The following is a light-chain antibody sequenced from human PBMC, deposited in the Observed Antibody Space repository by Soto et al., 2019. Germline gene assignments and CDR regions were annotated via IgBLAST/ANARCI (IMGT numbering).Light chain of an antibody. CDR1: QSVSSY. CDR3: QQRSNWPP. Sequence: EIVLTQSPATLSWSPGERATLSCRASQSVSSYLAWYQQKPGQAPRLLIYDASNRATGIPARFSGSGSGTDFTLTISSLEPEDFAVYYCQQRSNWPPFGQGTRLEIK. V-gene: IGKV3-11*01. CDR2: DAS. J-gene: IGKJ5*01.